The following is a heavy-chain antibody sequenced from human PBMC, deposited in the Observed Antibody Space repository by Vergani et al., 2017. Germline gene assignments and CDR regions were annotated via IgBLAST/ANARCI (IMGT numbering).Heavy chain of an antibody. CDR2: INHSGST. V-gene: IGHV4-34*01. CDR3: TRLHYYDFWSGYYTGQHYFDY. J-gene: IGHJ4*02. CDR1: GGSFSGYY. Sequence: QVQLQQWGAGLLKPSETLSLTCAVYGGSFSGYYWSWIRQPPGKGLEWIGEINHSGSTNYNPSLKSRVTISVDTSKNQFSLKLSSVTAADTAVYYCTRLHYYDFWSGYYTGQHYFDYWGQGTLVTVSS. D-gene: IGHD3-3*01.